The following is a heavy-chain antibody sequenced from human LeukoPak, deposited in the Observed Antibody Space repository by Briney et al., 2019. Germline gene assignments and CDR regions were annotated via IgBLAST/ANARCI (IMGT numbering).Heavy chain of an antibody. D-gene: IGHD2-15*01. CDR1: GGSFSGYY. Sequence: SETLSLTCAVYGGSFSGYYWSWIRQPPGKGLECIGEINHSGSTNYNPSLKSRVTISVDTSKNQFSLKLSSVTAADTAVYYCARLGGEGYCSGGSCYAIDYWGQGTLVTVSS. CDR3: ARLGGEGYCSGGSCYAIDY. V-gene: IGHV4-34*01. J-gene: IGHJ4*02. CDR2: INHSGST.